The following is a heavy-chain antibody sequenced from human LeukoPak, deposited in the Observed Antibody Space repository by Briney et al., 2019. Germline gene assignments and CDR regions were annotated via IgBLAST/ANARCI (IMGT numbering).Heavy chain of an antibody. D-gene: IGHD2-15*01. CDR1: VGTFSSYA. J-gene: IGHJ3*02. CDR3: ARVKLSGNAFDI. V-gene: IGHV1-69*06. CDR2: IIPIFGTA. Sequence: SVKVSCKASVGTFSSYAISWVRQAPGRGLEWMGGIIPIFGTANYAQKFQGRVTITADKSTSTAYMELSSLRSEDTAVYYCARVKLSGNAFDIWGQGTMVTVSS.